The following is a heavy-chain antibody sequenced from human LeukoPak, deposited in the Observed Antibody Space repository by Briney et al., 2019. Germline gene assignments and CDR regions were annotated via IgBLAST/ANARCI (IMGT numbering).Heavy chain of an antibody. Sequence: GASVTVSCKASGYTFTSYAMHWVRQAPGQRLEWMGWINAGNGNTKYSQEFQGRVTITRDTSASTAYMELSSLRSEDMAVYYCARAVHYDGSGYYEYWGQGTLVTVSS. CDR2: INAGNGNT. CDR3: ARAVHYDGSGYYEY. J-gene: IGHJ4*02. V-gene: IGHV1-3*03. D-gene: IGHD3-22*01. CDR1: GYTFTSYA.